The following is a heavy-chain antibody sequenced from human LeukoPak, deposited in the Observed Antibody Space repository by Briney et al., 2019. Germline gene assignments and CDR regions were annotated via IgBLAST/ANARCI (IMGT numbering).Heavy chain of an antibody. CDR2: ISGSGGST. CDR3: APRVIAAAAVDY. J-gene: IGHJ4*02. V-gene: IGHV3-23*01. D-gene: IGHD6-13*01. Sequence: SGGSLRLSCAASGFTFSSYAMSWVRQAPGKGLEWVSAISGSGGSTYYADSVKGRFTISRDNSKNTLYLQMNSLRAEDTAVYYCAPRVIAAAAVDYWGQGTLVTVSS. CDR1: GFTFSSYA.